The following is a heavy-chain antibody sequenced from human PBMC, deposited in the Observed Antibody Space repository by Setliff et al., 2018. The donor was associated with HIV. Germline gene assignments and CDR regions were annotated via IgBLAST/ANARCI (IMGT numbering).Heavy chain of an antibody. J-gene: IGHJ3*02. CDR1: GFTFSTYW. CDR2: INNDGRKT. CDR3: AKDGDYANRDYDAFDI. Sequence: GGSLRLSCAASGFTFSTYWMHWVRQAPGKGLVWVSHINNDGRKTTYADSVKGRFTISRDNSKNTVDLQMNSLRPEDTAVYYCAKDGDYANRDYDAFDIWGQGTLVTVSS. D-gene: IGHD2-2*01. V-gene: IGHV3-74*03.